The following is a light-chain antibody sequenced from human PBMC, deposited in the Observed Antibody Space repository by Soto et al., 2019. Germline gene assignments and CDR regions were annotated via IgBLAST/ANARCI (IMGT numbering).Light chain of an antibody. CDR2: AAS. CDR1: QNLGSGY. CDR3: QQCDTSTLT. J-gene: IGKJ1*01. V-gene: IGKV3-20*01. Sequence: EIVLTQSPGTLSLSPGDRATLSCRASQNLGSGYLACDQQKPGQAPSILSYAASSRATGIPDRFSGSGSGTEFSLTISRLEPEDFAVYYCQQCDTSTLTFGQGTKVDIK.